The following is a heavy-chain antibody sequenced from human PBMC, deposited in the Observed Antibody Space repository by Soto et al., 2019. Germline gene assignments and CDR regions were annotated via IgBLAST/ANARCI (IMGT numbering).Heavy chain of an antibody. D-gene: IGHD7-27*01. CDR3: ARDRSIPTGGDYYFYGMDV. J-gene: IGHJ6*02. CDR1: GGSISRYH. CDR2: IHYSGST. V-gene: IGHV4-59*01. Sequence: SETLSLTCTVSGGSISRYHWSWIRQPPGKGLEWIGYIHYSGSTKYNRSLKSLVTISVDTSNNQFSQKLNSVTAADTAVYYCARDRSIPTGGDYYFYGMDVWGQGTTVTVSS.